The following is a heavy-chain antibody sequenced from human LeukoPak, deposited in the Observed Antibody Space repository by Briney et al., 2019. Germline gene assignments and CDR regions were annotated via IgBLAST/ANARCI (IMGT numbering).Heavy chain of an antibody. CDR3: ARGDHLGYCSGGSCYSLRNWFDP. V-gene: IGHV1-2*02. CDR1: GYTFTGYY. J-gene: IGHJ5*02. CDR2: INPNSGGT. Sequence: ASVRVSCKASGYTFTGYYMHWVRQAPGQGLEWMGWINPNSGGTNYAQKFQGRVTMTRDTSISTAYMELSRLRSDDTAVYYCARGDHLGYCSGGSCYSLRNWFDPWGQGTLVTVSS. D-gene: IGHD2-15*01.